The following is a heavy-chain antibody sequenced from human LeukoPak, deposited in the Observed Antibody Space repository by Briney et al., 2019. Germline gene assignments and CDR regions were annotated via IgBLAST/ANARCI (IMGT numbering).Heavy chain of an antibody. CDR3: ARLLPGIAAAGT. D-gene: IGHD6-13*01. CDR1: GGSISSGGYS. J-gene: IGHJ4*02. V-gene: IGHV4-30-2*01. Sequence: SETLSLTCAVSGGSISSGGYSWSWIRQPPGKGLEWIGYIYHSGSTYYNPSLKSRVTISVDRSKNQFSLKLSSVTAADTAVYYCARLLPGIAAAGTWGQGTLVTVSS. CDR2: IYHSGST.